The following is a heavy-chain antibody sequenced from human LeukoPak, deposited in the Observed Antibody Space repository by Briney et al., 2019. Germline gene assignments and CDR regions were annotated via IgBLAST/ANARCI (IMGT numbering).Heavy chain of an antibody. V-gene: IGHV1-8*03. CDR3: ARHYYDSSGYYFGLDY. CDR2: MNPNSGNT. D-gene: IGHD3-22*01. CDR1: GYTFTSYG. J-gene: IGHJ4*02. Sequence: ASVKVSCKASGYTFTSYGISWVRQAPGQGLEWMGWMNPNSGNTGYAQKFQGRVTITRNTSISTAYMELSSLRSEDTAVYYCARHYYDSSGYYFGLDYWGQGTLVTVS.